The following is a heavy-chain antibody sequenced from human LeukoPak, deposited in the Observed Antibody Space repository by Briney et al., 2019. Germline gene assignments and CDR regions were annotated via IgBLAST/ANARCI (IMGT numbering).Heavy chain of an antibody. CDR2: IYSGGST. J-gene: IGHJ4*02. CDR3: ASRGREMATMVFDY. Sequence: PGGSLRLSCVASGLTVSSNYMSFVRHAPALWLEFVSVIYSGGSTYYADSVKGGFTISRDNSKNTLYLQMNSLRAEDTAVYYCASRGREMATMVFDYWGQGTLVTVSS. CDR1: GLTVSSNY. V-gene: IGHV3-53*01. D-gene: IGHD5-24*01.